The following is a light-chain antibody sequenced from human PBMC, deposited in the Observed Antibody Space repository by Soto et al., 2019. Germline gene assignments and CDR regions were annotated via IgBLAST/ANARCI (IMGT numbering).Light chain of an antibody. CDR2: GAS. J-gene: IGKJ1*01. CDR1: QSISAN. Sequence: EIILTQAPATLSVSPGERATLSCRASQSISANLAWYQQKPGQPPRLLIYGASTRASGVPAKFSGSGSATEFTLTISSLQSEDLAVYYCQQHNNWPPTFGQGTKVDIK. V-gene: IGKV3-15*01. CDR3: QQHNNWPPT.